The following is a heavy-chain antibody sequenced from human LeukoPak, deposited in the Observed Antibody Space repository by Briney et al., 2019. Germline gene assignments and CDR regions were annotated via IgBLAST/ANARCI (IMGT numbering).Heavy chain of an antibody. J-gene: IGHJ4*02. Sequence: PSQTLSLTCALSGDSVSSNSAAWNWIRQSPSRGLEWLGRTYYRSKWYNDYAVSVKSRITINPDTSKNQFSLQLNSVTPEDTAVYYCARDSLSVPLAAAKLTIYFDYWGQGTLVTVSS. CDR3: ARDSLSVPLAAAKLTIYFDY. CDR2: TYYRSKWYN. V-gene: IGHV6-1*01. D-gene: IGHD6-13*01. CDR1: GDSVSSNSAA.